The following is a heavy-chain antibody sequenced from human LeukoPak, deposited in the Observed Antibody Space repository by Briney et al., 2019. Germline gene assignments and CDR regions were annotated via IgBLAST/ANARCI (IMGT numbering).Heavy chain of an antibody. V-gene: IGHV4-59*01. D-gene: IGHD2-15*01. J-gene: IGHJ4*02. Sequence: PSETLSLTCTVSGGSISSYYWSWIRQPPGKGLEWIGYIYYSGSTNYNPSLKSRVTISVDTSKNQFSLKLSSVTAADTAVYYCAREYCSGGSCYFDYWGQGTLVTVSS. CDR1: GGSISSYY. CDR2: IYYSGST. CDR3: AREYCSGGSCYFDY.